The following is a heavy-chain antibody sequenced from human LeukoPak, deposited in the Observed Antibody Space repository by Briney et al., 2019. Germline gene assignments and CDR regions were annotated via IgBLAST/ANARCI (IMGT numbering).Heavy chain of an antibody. D-gene: IGHD3-10*01. Sequence: GGSLRVSCAASGFTFSDYSMNWVRQAPGKGLEWVSYISTSSSPIYYADSVKGRFTISRDSANNSLSLQMNSLRDEDTAVYYCVLGSPFDYWGQGTLVTVSS. V-gene: IGHV3-48*02. CDR1: GFTFSDYS. CDR2: ISTSSSPI. J-gene: IGHJ4*02. CDR3: VLGSPFDY.